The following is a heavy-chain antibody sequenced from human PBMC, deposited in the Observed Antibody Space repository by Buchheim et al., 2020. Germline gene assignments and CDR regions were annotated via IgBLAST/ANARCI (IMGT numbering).Heavy chain of an antibody. CDR3: ARAYSSSPLPNYYYYYGMDV. CDR1: GFTFSSYW. D-gene: IGHD6-6*01. V-gene: IGHV3-7*01. J-gene: IGHJ6*02. CDR2: IKQDGSEK. Sequence: EVQLVESGGGLVQPGGSLRLSCAASGFTFSSYWMSWVRQAPGKGLEWVANIKQDGSEKYYVDSVKGGFTISSDNAKNSLYLQMNSLRAEDTAVYYCARAYSSSPLPNYYYYYGMDVWGQGTT.